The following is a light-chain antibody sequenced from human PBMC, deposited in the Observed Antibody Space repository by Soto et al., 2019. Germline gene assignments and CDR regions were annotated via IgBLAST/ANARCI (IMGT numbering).Light chain of an antibody. J-gene: IGKJ4*01. CDR2: GAC. Sequence: DIVMTQSPSTLSASAGGTATLSCRASQSLYNNYAAWYQEKPGHAPRPLNHGACSRPSGIPDRFSGSGCGTVFPLTITLLEHEDAAVYYCQPYGYSCTFGRGTKVDIK. CDR1: QSLYNNY. V-gene: IGKV3-20*01. CDR3: QPYGYSCT.